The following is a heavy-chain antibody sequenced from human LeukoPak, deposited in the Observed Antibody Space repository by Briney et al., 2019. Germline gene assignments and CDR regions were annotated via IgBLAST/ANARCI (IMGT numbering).Heavy chain of an antibody. CDR3: AKDRASAVAGATEY. V-gene: IGHV3-23*01. CDR2: ISGGGGST. J-gene: IGHJ4*02. D-gene: IGHD6-19*01. Sequence: GGSLRLSCAASGFTFSNYAMSWVRQAPGMGLEWVSSISGGGGSTYHADSVKGRFTISRDNSKNTLYLQMNNLTAEDTAVYYCAKDRASAVAGATEYWAQGTLVTVSS. CDR1: GFTFSNYA.